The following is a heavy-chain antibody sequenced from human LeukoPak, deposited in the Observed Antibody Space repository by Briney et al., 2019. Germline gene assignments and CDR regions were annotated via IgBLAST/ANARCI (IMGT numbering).Heavy chain of an antibody. D-gene: IGHD5-24*01. CDR2: IRRKGYGGTT. Sequence: GGSLRLSCTTSGSTFGDYAMSWARQAPGKGLEWVGFIRRKGYGGTTEYAASVKGRFTISRDDSKSIAYLQMNTLKTEDTAVYYCAREAEMTTIYYFDYWGQGTLVTVSS. J-gene: IGHJ4*02. V-gene: IGHV3-49*04. CDR3: AREAEMTTIYYFDY. CDR1: GSTFGDYA.